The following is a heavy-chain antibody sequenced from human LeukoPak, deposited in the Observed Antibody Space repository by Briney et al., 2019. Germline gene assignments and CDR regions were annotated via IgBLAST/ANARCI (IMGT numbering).Heavy chain of an antibody. CDR3: ARARLEDYDYVWGSYRYTDHHYFGY. V-gene: IGHV4-59*01. Sequence: SETLSLTCTVSGGSISSYYWSWIRQPPGKGLEWIGYIYYSGSTNYNPSLKSRVTISVDTSKNQFSLKLSSVTAADTAVYYCARARLEDYDYVWGSYRYTDHHYFGYWGQGTLVTVSS. CDR1: GGSISSYY. J-gene: IGHJ4*02. CDR2: IYYSGST. D-gene: IGHD3-16*02.